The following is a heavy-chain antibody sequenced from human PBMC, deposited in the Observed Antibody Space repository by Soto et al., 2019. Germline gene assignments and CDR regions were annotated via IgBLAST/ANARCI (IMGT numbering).Heavy chain of an antibody. V-gene: IGHV1-8*01. D-gene: IGHD5-18*01. CDR3: ARTPIYSYGQSSDY. CDR1: GYTFTSYD. CDR2: MNPNSGNT. Sequence: QVQLVESGAEVKKPGASVKVSCKASGYTFTSYDINWVRQATGQGLEWMGWMNPNSGNTGYAQKFQGSVTMTRNNSISTAYMELSSLRPEDTAVYYCARTPIYSYGQSSDYWGQGTLVTVSS. J-gene: IGHJ4*02.